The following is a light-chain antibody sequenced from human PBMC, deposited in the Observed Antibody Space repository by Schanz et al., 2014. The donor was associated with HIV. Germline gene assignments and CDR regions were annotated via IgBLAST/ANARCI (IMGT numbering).Light chain of an antibody. Sequence: DIQMTQSPSAMSASMGDRVTITCRASQDISTFLAWFQQRPGEGPKRLVYAASALQGGVPYRFSGSGFGTEFTLTINGLQPEDFATYYCQQRVDTFGGGTKLEIK. CDR1: QDISTF. CDR2: AAS. J-gene: IGKJ4*01. CDR3: QQRVDT. V-gene: IGKV1-17*03.